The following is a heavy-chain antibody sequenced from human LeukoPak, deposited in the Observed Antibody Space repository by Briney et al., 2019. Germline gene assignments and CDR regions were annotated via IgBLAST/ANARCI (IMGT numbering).Heavy chain of an antibody. V-gene: IGHV3-23*01. CDR3: ATKLGSPIAVAGGFD. CDR1: GITLSNYG. D-gene: IGHD6-19*01. Sequence: PGGSLRLSCAVSGITLSNYGMSWVRQAPGKGLEWVAGISDSGGRTNYADSVRGRFTISRDNSKNTLYLQMNSLRAEDTAVYYCATKLGSPIAVAGGFDWGQGTLVTVSS. CDR2: ISDSGGRT. J-gene: IGHJ4*02.